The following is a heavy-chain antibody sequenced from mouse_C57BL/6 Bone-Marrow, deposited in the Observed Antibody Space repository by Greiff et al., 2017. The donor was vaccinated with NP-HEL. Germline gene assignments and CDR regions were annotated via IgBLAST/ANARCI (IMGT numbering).Heavy chain of an antibody. Sequence: EVKLMESEGGLVQPGSSMKLSCTASGFTFSDYYMAWVRQVPEKGLEWVANINYDGSSTYYLDSLKSRFILSRDNAKNILYLQMSSLKSEDTATYYCAREAYGSSTYWYFDVWGTGTTVTVSS. CDR2: INYDGSST. CDR1: GFTFSDYY. V-gene: IGHV5-16*01. CDR3: AREAYGSSTYWYFDV. J-gene: IGHJ1*03. D-gene: IGHD1-1*01.